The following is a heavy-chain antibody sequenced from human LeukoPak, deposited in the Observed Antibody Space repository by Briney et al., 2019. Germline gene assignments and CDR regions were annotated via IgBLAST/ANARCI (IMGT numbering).Heavy chain of an antibody. Sequence: SGTLSLTCAVSGGSISSGNWWSWVRQPPGKGLEWIGEIYHSGSTNYNPSLKSRVTISMDKSKNQFSLNLSSVTAADTAVYYCAEDGNERGAETDYMDVWGKGTTVTVSS. CDR1: GGSISSGNW. CDR2: IYHSGST. J-gene: IGHJ6*03. CDR3: AEDGNERGAETDYMDV. D-gene: IGHD1-1*01. V-gene: IGHV4-4*02.